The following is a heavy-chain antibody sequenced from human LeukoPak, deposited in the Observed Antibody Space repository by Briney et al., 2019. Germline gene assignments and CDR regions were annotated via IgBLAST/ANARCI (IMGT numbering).Heavy chain of an antibody. CDR3: ARGGGKRVGGGGFDI. Sequence: GGSLRLSCAASGFTFSSYGMSWVRQAPGKGLEGVANIKQDGSEKYYVDSVKGRFTISRDNAKNSLYLQMNSLRAEDTAIYYCARGGGKRVGGGGFDIWGQGTMVTVSS. CDR2: IKQDGSEK. J-gene: IGHJ3*02. D-gene: IGHD3-16*01. CDR1: GFTFSSYG. V-gene: IGHV3-7*01.